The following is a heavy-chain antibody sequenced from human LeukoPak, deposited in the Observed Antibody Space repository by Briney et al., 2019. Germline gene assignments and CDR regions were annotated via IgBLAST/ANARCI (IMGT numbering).Heavy chain of an antibody. V-gene: IGHV7-4-1*02. Sequence: ASVKVSCKASGYTFTSYAMNWVRQAPGQGLEWMGWINTNTGNPTYAQGFTGRFVFSLDTSVSTAYLQISSLKAEDTAAYYCARGYYDFLTGYSPPVDYWGQGTLVTVSS. CDR1: GYTFTSYA. CDR3: ARGYYDFLTGYSPPVDY. J-gene: IGHJ4*02. CDR2: INTNTGNP. D-gene: IGHD3-9*01.